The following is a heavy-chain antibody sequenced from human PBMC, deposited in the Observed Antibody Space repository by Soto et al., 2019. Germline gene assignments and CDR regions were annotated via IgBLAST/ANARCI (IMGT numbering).Heavy chain of an antibody. Sequence: PGGSLRLSCAASGFTFSSYGMHWVRQAPGKGLEWVAVISYDGSNKYYADSVKGRFTISRDNSKNTLYLQMNSLRAEDTAVYYCAKVGSSGYGMDVWGQGTTDTVSS. CDR1: GFTFSSYG. V-gene: IGHV3-30*18. J-gene: IGHJ6*02. CDR3: AKVGSSGYGMDV. CDR2: ISYDGSNK. D-gene: IGHD6-19*01.